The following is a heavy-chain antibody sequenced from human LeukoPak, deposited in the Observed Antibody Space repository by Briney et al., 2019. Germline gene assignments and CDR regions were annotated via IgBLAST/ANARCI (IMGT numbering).Heavy chain of an antibody. CDR3: ARSLRVRGVPDYMDV. CDR1: GLTVSSNC. CDR2: IYSGGNT. Sequence: GGSLRLSCAASGLTVSSNCMSWVRQAPGKGLEWVSFIYSGGNTYYADSVKGRFTISRDNSKNTVHLQMNSLGAEDTAVYYCARSLRVRGVPDYMDVWGKGTTVTISS. J-gene: IGHJ6*03. D-gene: IGHD3-10*01. V-gene: IGHV3-53*01.